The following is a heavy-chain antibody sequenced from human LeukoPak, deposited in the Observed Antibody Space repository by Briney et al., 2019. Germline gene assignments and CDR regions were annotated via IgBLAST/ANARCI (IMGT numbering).Heavy chain of an antibody. CDR3: ARVPYSGSSTAVRWFDP. V-gene: IGHV4-30-2*01. J-gene: IGHJ5*02. Sequence: PSETLSLTCTVSGGSISSGGYYWSWIRQPPGKGLEWIGYIYHSGSTYYNPSLKSRVTISVDRSKNQFSLKLSSVTAADTAVYYCARVPYSGSSTAVRWFDPWGQGTLVTVSS. CDR2: IYHSGST. D-gene: IGHD1-26*01. CDR1: GGSISSGGYY.